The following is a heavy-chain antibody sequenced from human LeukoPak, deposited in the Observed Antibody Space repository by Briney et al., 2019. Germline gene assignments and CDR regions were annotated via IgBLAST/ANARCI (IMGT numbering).Heavy chain of an antibody. J-gene: IGHJ4*02. CDR1: GFTVSSNY. Sequence: GGSLRLSCAASGFTVSSNYMSWVRQAPGKGLEWVSVIYSGGSTYYADSVKGRFTISRDNSKNTLYLQMNSLRAEDTAVYYCARRLAAAGTGTIDYWGQGTLVTVSS. V-gene: IGHV3-53*05. CDR2: IYSGGST. CDR3: ARRLAAAGTGTIDY. D-gene: IGHD6-13*01.